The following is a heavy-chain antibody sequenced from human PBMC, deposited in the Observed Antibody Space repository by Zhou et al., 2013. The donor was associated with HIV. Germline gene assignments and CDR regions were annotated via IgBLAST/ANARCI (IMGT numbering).Heavy chain of an antibody. CDR3: ARDRYSSRVHARYYYYYMDV. J-gene: IGHJ6*03. V-gene: IGHV1-69*05. D-gene: IGHD6-13*01. CDR2: IIPIFGTA. CDR1: GGTFSSYA. Sequence: QVQLVQSGAEVKKPGSSVKVSCKASGGTFSSYAISWVRQAPGQGLEWMGGIIPIFGTANYAQKFQGRVTITTDESTSTAYMELSSLRSEDTAVYYCARDRYSSRVHARYYYYYMDVWGKGTTVTVSS.